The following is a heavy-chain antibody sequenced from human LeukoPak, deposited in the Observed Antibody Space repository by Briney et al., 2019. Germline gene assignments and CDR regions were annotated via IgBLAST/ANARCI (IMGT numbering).Heavy chain of an antibody. D-gene: IGHD2/OR15-2a*01. CDR1: GGSINRSGYY. CDR2: IYYSGST. J-gene: IGHJ4*02. CDR3: ARRIPTFFFDF. V-gene: IGHV4-39*01. Sequence: SETLSLTCTVSGGSINRSGYYWGWIRQPPGKGLEWIGSIYYSGSTYYNPSLKSRVTISVDTSKKQFSLKLSSVIAADTAVYYCARRIPTFFFDFWGQGILVTVSS.